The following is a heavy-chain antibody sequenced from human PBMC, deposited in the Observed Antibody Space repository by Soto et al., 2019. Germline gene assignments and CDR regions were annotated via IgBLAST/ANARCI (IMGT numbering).Heavy chain of an antibody. D-gene: IGHD3-3*01. CDR1: GFTFSTHA. J-gene: IGHJ6*02. Sequence: GGSLRLSCVASGFTFSTHAMSWVRQAPGKGLEWVSTVSGSGGNIYYAESVKGRLTISRDDSKNTLYLHMNSLRVEDTAVYYCAKDPPWTVGPLAMDVWGQGTTVTVSS. CDR3: AKDPPWTVGPLAMDV. CDR2: VSGSGGNI. V-gene: IGHV3-23*01.